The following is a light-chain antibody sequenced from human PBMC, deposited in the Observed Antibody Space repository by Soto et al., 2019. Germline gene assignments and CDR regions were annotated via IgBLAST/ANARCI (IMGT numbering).Light chain of an antibody. J-gene: IGKJ3*01. CDR2: GAS. V-gene: IGKV3-15*01. CDR3: QQYFNWPLTWT. CDR1: QSIRTN. Sequence: VFTPSPAPQSESSGRTDTPSCRARQSIRTNVAWYQQIPGQAPRLLVYGASTRATGVPARFSGSGSGIEFTLTISSLQSEDSAFYYCQQYFNWPLTWTFGPGTKVDIK.